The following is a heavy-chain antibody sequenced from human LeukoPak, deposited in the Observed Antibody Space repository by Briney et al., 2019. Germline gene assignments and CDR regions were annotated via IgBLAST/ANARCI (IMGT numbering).Heavy chain of an antibody. V-gene: IGHV1-2*04. Sequence: GASVKVSCKASGYTFTGYYMHWVRQAPGQGLEWMGWINPNSGGTNYAQKFQGWVTMTRDTSISTAYMQLSRLRSDDTAVYYCARGKLGYCSGGSCYNNWFDPWGQGPLVTVSS. D-gene: IGHD2-15*01. J-gene: IGHJ5*02. CDR2: INPNSGGT. CDR1: GYTFTGYY. CDR3: ARGKLGYCSGGSCYNNWFDP.